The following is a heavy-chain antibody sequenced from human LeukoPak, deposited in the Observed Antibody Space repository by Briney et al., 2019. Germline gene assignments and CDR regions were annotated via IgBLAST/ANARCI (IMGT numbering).Heavy chain of an antibody. Sequence: PSETLSLTCTVSGGSISGNYWSWIRQPPGKGLEWIGYAYSSGHTNYDSSLKSRVTMSLDTSKSQFSLRLSSVTAADTAVYFCARHPFATPFDYWGPGTLVTVSS. V-gene: IGHV4-59*08. CDR3: ARHPFATPFDY. J-gene: IGHJ4*02. CDR2: AYSSGHT. D-gene: IGHD1-26*01. CDR1: GGSISGNY.